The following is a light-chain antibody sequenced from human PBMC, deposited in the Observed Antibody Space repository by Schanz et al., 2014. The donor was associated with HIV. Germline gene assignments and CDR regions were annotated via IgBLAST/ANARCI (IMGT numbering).Light chain of an antibody. CDR2: EVT. J-gene: IGLJ3*02. V-gene: IGLV2-11*01. CDR3: SSYTTSRTWV. CDR1: SSDVGDYNY. Sequence: QSALTQPRSVSGSPGQSVTISCTGTSSDVGDYNYVSWYQQHPGKAPKLMIYEVTKRPSGVPDRFSGSKSGNTASLTVSGLQADDEADFYCSSYTTSRTWVFGGGTKLTVL.